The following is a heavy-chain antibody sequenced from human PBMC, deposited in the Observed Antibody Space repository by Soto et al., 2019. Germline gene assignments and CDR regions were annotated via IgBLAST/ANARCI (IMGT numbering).Heavy chain of an antibody. CDR3: ARQAYYYYSGRSHQYYYYYGMDV. J-gene: IGHJ6*02. Sequence: HVQLVESGGGVVQPGRSLRLSCAASGFTFSSYAIHWVRQAPGKGLEWVAVISYDGSNKYYADSVKGRFTISRDNSKNRLYLQMTSLRAEDTAGYFCARQAYYYYSGRSHQYYYYYGMDVWGQGTTVTVSS. D-gene: IGHD3-10*01. CDR2: ISYDGSNK. V-gene: IGHV3-30-3*01. CDR1: GFTFSSYA.